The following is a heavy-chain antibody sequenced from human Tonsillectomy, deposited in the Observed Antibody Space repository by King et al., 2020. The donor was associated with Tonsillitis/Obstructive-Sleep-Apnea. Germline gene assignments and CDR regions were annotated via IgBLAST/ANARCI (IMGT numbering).Heavy chain of an antibody. D-gene: IGHD6-13*01. J-gene: IGHJ5*02. Sequence: QLVQSGAEVKKPGSSVKVSCKASGGTFSSYAISWVRQAPGQGLEWMGGIIPIFGTANYAQKFQGRVTITADESTSTAYMGLRGLRSEDTAVYYCARDIRVVAAAGTFWFDPWGQGTLVTVSS. CDR2: IIPIFGTA. V-gene: IGHV1-69*12. CDR1: GGTFSSYA. CDR3: ARDIRVVAAAGTFWFDP.